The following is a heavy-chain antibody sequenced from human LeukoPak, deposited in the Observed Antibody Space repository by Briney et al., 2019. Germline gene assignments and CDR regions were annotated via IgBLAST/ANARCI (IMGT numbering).Heavy chain of an antibody. D-gene: IGHD6-13*01. CDR2: IDWDDDK. CDR1: GFSLSTSGMC. J-gene: IGHJ3*02. Sequence: SGPALVKPTQTLTLTCTFSGFSLSTSGMCVSWIRQPPGKALEWLARIDWDDDKYYSTSLKTRLTISKDTSKNQVVLTMTNMDPVDTATYYCARIRVIAAAGYDAFDIWGQGTMVTVSS. V-gene: IGHV2-70*11. CDR3: ARIRVIAAAGYDAFDI.